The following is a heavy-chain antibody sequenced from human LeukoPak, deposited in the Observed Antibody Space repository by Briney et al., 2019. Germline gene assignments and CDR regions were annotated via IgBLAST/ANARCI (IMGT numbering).Heavy chain of an antibody. J-gene: IGHJ3*02. CDR3: ARDNLDIVVVVAANPSDALDI. CDR1: GGSFSGYY. D-gene: IGHD2-15*01. V-gene: IGHV4-34*01. Sequence: PSETLSLTCAVYGGSFSGYYWSWIRQPPGKGLEWIGEINHSGSTNYNPSLKSRVTISVDTSKNQFSLKLSSVTAADTAVYYCARDNLDIVVVVAANPSDALDIWGQGTMVTVSS. CDR2: INHSGST.